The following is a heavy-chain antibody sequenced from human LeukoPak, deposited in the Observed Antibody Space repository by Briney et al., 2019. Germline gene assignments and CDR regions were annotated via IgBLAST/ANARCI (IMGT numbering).Heavy chain of an antibody. V-gene: IGHV3-48*04. CDR1: GFTFSSYA. J-gene: IGHJ4*02. CDR2: ISSSGSTI. D-gene: IGHD3-9*01. CDR3: VSEESSGFIFYFDY. Sequence: GGSLRLSCAASGFTFSSYAMHWVRQAPGKGLEWISYISSSGSTIYYADSVKGRFTISRDNAKNSLYLQMNSLRAEDTAVYYCVSEESSGFIFYFDYWGEGTLVAVSS.